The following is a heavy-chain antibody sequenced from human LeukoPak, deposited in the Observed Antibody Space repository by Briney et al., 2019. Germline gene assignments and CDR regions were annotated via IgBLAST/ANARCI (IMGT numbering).Heavy chain of an antibody. CDR2: IWYDGGDK. Sequence: GRSRRLSCAASGFTFSKYGMHWVRQAPGKGLEWVAVIWYDGGDKYYADSVKGRFTISRDISKNALYLQMNSLRAEDTAVYYCARDLVGAIAHGFDYWGQGTLVTVSS. V-gene: IGHV3-33*01. J-gene: IGHJ4*02. CDR1: GFTFSKYG. CDR3: ARDLVGAIAHGFDY. D-gene: IGHD1-26*01.